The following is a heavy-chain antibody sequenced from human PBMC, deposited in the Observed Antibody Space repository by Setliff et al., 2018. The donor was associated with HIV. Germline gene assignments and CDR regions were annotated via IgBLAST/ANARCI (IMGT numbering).Heavy chain of an antibody. CDR2: IYHSGST. J-gene: IGHJ4*02. CDR1: GYSISSGYY. CDR3: ERDRRPMASWVPDK. V-gene: IGHV4-38-2*02. D-gene: IGHD1-1*01. Sequence: SETLSLTCAVSGYSISSGYYRGWIRQPPGKGLEWIGSIYHSGSTNCNPSLKSRVTTSVDTSKNQSSLNLRSVTAADTAVYYCERDRRPMASWVPDKWGQGTLVTVSS.